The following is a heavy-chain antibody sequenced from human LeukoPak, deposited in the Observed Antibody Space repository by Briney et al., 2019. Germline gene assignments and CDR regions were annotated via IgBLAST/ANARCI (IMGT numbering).Heavy chain of an antibody. CDR1: GLIFSSYG. CDR3: AKDGYSGYDVFDY. Sequence: GGSLRLSCAASGLIFSSYGMHWVRQAPGKGLEWVAVISYDGSNKYYADSVKGRFTISRDNSKNTLYLQMNSLGAEDTAVYYCAKDGYSGYDVFDYWGQGTLVTVSS. V-gene: IGHV3-30*18. CDR2: ISYDGSNK. D-gene: IGHD5-12*01. J-gene: IGHJ4*02.